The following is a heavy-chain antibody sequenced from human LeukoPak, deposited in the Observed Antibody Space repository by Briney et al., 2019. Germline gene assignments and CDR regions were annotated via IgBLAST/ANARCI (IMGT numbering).Heavy chain of an antibody. CDR2: IDPSDSYS. V-gene: IGHV5-10-1*01. D-gene: IGHD3-22*01. CDR1: GYSFTSYW. CDR3: ARQGYYDSSGWAFDI. Sequence: GESLKISCKGSGYSFTSYWISWVRLMPGKGLEWMGRIDPSDSYSNNSPSFQGHVTISADKSISTAYLQWSSLKASDTAMYYCARQGYYDSSGWAFDIWGQGTMVTVSS. J-gene: IGHJ3*02.